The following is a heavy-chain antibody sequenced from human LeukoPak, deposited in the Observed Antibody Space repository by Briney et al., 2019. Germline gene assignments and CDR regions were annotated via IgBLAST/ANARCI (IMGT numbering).Heavy chain of an antibody. V-gene: IGHV1-69*13. CDR2: IIPIFGTA. J-gene: IGHJ6*02. CDR3: ARSPYANYYYYGMDV. D-gene: IGHD2-8*01. Sequence: SVKVSCKASGGTFSSYAISWVRQAPGQGLEWMGGIIPIFGTANYAQKFQGRVTITADESTSTAYMELSSLRSEETAVYYCARSPYANYYYYGMDVWGQGTTVTVSS. CDR1: GGTFSSYA.